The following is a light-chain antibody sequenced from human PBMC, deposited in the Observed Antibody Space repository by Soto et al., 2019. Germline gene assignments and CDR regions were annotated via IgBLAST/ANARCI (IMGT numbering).Light chain of an antibody. Sequence: DLQMTQSPSTLSASVGDRVTITCRASQSISSWLARYQQKPGKAPKLLIYKASSLESGVPSRFSGSGSGTEFTLTISSLQPDDFATYYCQQYNSYPWTFGQGTKVEIK. CDR2: KAS. J-gene: IGKJ1*01. CDR3: QQYNSYPWT. V-gene: IGKV1-5*03. CDR1: QSISSW.